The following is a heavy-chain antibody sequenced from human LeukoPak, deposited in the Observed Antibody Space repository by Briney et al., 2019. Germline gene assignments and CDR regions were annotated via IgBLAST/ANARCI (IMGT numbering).Heavy chain of an antibody. CDR3: ARGYGDYELDY. D-gene: IGHD4-17*01. V-gene: IGHV4-39*07. CDR2: TYYRGST. CDR1: GGSVSSSNYY. Sequence: SETLSLTCTVSGGSVSSSNYYWGWIRQPPGKGLEWIGSTYYRGSTEYNPSLKSRVTISVDTSKNQFSLKLSSVTAADTAVYYCARGYGDYELDYWGQGTLVTVSS. J-gene: IGHJ4*02.